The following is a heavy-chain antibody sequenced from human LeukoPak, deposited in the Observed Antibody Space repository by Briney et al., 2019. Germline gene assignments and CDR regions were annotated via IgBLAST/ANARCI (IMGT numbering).Heavy chain of an antibody. CDR2: XXXXGXT. D-gene: IGHD5-18*01. Sequence: XWIRXXPGKXXXXXXXXXXXGXTNYNPSLNSRFTISLDTSKNQFSLKLSSVTAADTAVYYCARIVDTAMVTEKEADYYYYMDVWGKGTTVTVSS. V-gene: IGHV4-34*01. CDR3: ARIVDTAMVTEKEADYYYYMDV. J-gene: IGHJ6*03.